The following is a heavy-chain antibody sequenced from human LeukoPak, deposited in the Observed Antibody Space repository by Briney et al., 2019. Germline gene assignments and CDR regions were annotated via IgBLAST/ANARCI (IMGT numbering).Heavy chain of an antibody. CDR1: GGSIGSYY. D-gene: IGHD3-3*01. Sequence: SETLSLTCTVSGGSIGSYYWSWIRQPAGKGLEWIGRSYTTGSTNYNPSLKSRVTMSLDTSKNQLFLNLSSVTAADTAVYYCARDRNYDFWSGYSPWGQGTLVPVSS. CDR3: ARDRNYDFWSGYSP. V-gene: IGHV4-4*07. CDR2: SYTTGST. J-gene: IGHJ5*02.